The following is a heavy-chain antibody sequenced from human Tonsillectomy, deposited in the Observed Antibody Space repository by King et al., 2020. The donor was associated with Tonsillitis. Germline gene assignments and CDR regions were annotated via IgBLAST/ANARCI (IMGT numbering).Heavy chain of an antibody. CDR3: ARDPPHFYHYYDSSGPTLDY. J-gene: IGHJ4*02. CDR1: GYTFTSYG. D-gene: IGHD3-22*01. CDR2: ISAYNGNT. V-gene: IGHV1-18*04. Sequence: VQSGAEVKKPGASVKVSCKASGYTFTSYGISWVRQAPGQGLEWMGWISAYNGNTNYAQKLQGRVTMTTDTSTSTAYMELRSLRSDDTAVYYCARDPPHFYHYYDSSGPTLDYWGQGTLVTVSS.